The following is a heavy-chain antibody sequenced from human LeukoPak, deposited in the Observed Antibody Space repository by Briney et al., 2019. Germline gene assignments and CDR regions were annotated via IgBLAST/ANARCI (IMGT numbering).Heavy chain of an antibody. CDR3: AKGGWLDD. Sequence: GGSLRLSCAASGFSLSRYWMHWVRQAPGTGLVWVSYIDNDGTDTNYADSVRGRFTVSRDNAKNTLYLQMNGLRAEDTAVYYCAKGGWLDDLGQGALVTVSS. CDR1: GFSLSRYW. J-gene: IGHJ4*02. V-gene: IGHV3-74*01. D-gene: IGHD6-19*01. CDR2: IDNDGTDT.